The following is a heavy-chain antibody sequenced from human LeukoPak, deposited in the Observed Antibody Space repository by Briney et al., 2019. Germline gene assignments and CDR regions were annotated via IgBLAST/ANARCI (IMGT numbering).Heavy chain of an antibody. CDR1: GGSFSGYY. V-gene: IGHV4-34*01. D-gene: IGHD3-3*01. J-gene: IGHJ5*02. Sequence: SETLSLTCAVYGGSFSGYYWSWIRQPPGKGLEWIGEINHSGSTNYNPSLKSRVTISVDTSKNQFSLKLSSVTAADTAAYYCARGSSTIFGVAPPYNWFDPWGQGTLVTVSS. CDR2: INHSGST. CDR3: ARGSSTIFGVAPPYNWFDP.